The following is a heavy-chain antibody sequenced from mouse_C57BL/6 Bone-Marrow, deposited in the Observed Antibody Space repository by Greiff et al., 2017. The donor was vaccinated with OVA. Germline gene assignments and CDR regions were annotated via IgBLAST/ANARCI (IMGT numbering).Heavy chain of an antibody. D-gene: IGHD2-1*01. Sequence: VQLVESGAELVKPGASVKISCKASGYAFSSSWMNWVKQRPGTGLEWIGQIYPGDGDTNYNGKFKGKATLTADKSSSTAYMQLSSLTSEDSAVYFCARHYGNYSYYFDYWGQGTTLTVSS. CDR1: GYAFSSSW. CDR3: ARHYGNYSYYFDY. CDR2: IYPGDGDT. V-gene: IGHV1-80*01. J-gene: IGHJ2*01.